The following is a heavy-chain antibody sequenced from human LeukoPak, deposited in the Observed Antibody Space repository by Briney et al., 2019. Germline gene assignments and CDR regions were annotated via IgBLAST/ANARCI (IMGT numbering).Heavy chain of an antibody. CDR1: GYTFTSYG. V-gene: IGHV1-18*01. D-gene: IGHD2-15*01. J-gene: IGHJ6*03. CDR2: ISAYNGNT. CDR3: ARGEDLGYCSGGSCYSADYYYMDV. Sequence: WASVKVSCKASGYTFTSYGISWVRQAPGQGLEWMGWISAYNGNTNYAQKLQGRVTMTTDTSTSTAYMELRSLRSDDTAVYYCARGEDLGYCSGGSCYSADYYYMDVWGKGTTVTVSS.